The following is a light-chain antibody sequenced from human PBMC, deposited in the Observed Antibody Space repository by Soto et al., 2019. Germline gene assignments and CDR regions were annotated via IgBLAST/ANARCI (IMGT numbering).Light chain of an antibody. Sequence: QSVLTQPASMSGSPVQSITSSSTSASSDVGGYNYFYWYQQHPRKAPKRMIYDVSNRPSGVSIRFSGSKSGNTASLAISGLRSEDEADYFCSSYTGSRSYVFGTGTKV. CDR1: SSDVGGYNY. CDR2: DVS. V-gene: IGLV2-14*03. J-gene: IGLJ1*01. CDR3: SSYTGSRSYV.